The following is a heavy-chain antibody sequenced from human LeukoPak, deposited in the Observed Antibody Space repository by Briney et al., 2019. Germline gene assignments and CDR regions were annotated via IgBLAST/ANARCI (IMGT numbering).Heavy chain of an antibody. CDR2: ISSSGSTI. D-gene: IGHD3-22*01. J-gene: IGHJ6*03. V-gene: IGHV3-48*03. CDR3: ARDPYSGNYGSYYYYYMDV. Sequence: GGSLRLSCAASGFTFSSYEMNWVRRAPGKGPEWVSYISSSGSTIYYADSVQGRFTISRDNAKNSLYLQMSRLRAEDTAVYFCARDPYSGNYGSYYYYYMDVWGKGTTVTVSS. CDR1: GFTFSSYE.